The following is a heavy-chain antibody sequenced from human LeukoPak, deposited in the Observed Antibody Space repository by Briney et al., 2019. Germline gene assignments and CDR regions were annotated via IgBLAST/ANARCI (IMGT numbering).Heavy chain of an antibody. J-gene: IGHJ6*03. CDR1: GGSFSGYY. V-gene: IGHV4-34*01. CDR3: ARPLYYYYYMDV. CDR2: INHSGST. Sequence: SETLSLTCAVYGGSFSGYYWSWIRQPPGKGLEWIGEINHSGSTNYNPSLKSRVTISVDTSKNQFSLKLSSVTAADTAVYYCARPLYYYYYMDVWGKGTTVTISS.